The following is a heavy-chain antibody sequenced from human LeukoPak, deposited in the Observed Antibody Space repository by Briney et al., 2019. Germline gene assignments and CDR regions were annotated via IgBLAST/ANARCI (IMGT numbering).Heavy chain of an antibody. Sequence: GGSLRLSCAASGFTVSSNYMSWVRQAPGKGLEWVSVIYSGGSTYYADSVKGRFTISRDNSKNTLYLQMNSLRAEDTAVYYCAKGYSGYDLHFDYWGQGTLVTVSS. CDR1: GFTVSSNY. D-gene: IGHD5-12*01. V-gene: IGHV3-53*01. J-gene: IGHJ4*02. CDR2: IYSGGST. CDR3: AKGYSGYDLHFDY.